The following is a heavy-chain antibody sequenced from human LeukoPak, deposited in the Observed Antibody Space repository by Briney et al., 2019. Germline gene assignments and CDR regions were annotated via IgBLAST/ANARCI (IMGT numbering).Heavy chain of an antibody. V-gene: IGHV3-9*01. J-gene: IGHJ4*02. CDR2: ISWNGGGV. D-gene: IGHD2-2*01. CDR3: ARGDCGSSSCTRLDN. CDR1: GFTFDDYG. Sequence: GGSLRLFCAASGFTFDDYGMHWVRQAPGKGLEWVSGISWNGGGVGYAASVKGRFTISRDNAKKSLYLQMNSLRPEDTALYYCARGDCGSSSCTRLDNWGQGTLVTVSS.